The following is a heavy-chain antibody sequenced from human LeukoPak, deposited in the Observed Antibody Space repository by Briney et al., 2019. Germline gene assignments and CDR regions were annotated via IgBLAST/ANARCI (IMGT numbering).Heavy chain of an antibody. CDR1: GFTFSSYA. CDR3: ARDWNHAFDI. J-gene: IGHJ3*02. V-gene: IGHV3-48*02. CDR2: ISSSSSTI. Sequence: PGGSLRLSCAASGFTFSSYAMSWVRQAPGKGLEWVSYISSSSSTIYYADSVKGRFTISRDNAKNLLYLQMNSLRDEDTAVYYCARDWNHAFDIWGQGTMVTVSS. D-gene: IGHD1-1*01.